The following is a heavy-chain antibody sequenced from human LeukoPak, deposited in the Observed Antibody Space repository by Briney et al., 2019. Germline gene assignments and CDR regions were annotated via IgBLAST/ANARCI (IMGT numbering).Heavy chain of an antibody. J-gene: IGHJ4*02. CDR1: GYTLTELS. CDR3: ATVTTVTTRVSSFDY. CDR2: FDPEDGET. D-gene: IGHD4-17*01. Sequence: ASVKVSCKVSGYTLTELSMHWVRQAPGKGLEWMGGFDPEDGETIYAQKFQGRVTMTEDTSTDTAYMELSSLRSEDTAVYYCATVTTVTTRVSSFDYRGQGTLVTVSS. V-gene: IGHV1-24*01.